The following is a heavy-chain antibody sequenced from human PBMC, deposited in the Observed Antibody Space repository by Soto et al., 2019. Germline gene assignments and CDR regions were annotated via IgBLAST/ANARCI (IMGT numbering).Heavy chain of an antibody. V-gene: IGHV3-30-3*01. CDR3: ARAYSSSFKYYYYMDV. CDR1: GFTFSSYA. J-gene: IGHJ6*03. Sequence: GGSLRLSCAASGFTFSSYAMHWVRQAPGKGLEWVAVISYDGSNKYYADSVKGRFTISRDNSKNTLYLQMNSLRAEDTAVYYCARAYSSSFKYYYYMDVWGKGTTVTVSS. CDR2: ISYDGSNK. D-gene: IGHD6-6*01.